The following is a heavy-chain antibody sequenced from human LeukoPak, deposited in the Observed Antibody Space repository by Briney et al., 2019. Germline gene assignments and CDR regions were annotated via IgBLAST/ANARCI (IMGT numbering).Heavy chain of an antibody. V-gene: IGHV3-23*01. Sequence: PGGSLRLSCAASGFTFSSYAMRWVRQAPRKGLEWVSAISGSGGSTYYADSVKGRFTISRDNSKNTLYLQMNRLRAEDTAVHCCAKPGYYDSLPRSTFDQWRQGPPVPVSS. J-gene: IGHJ4*02. CDR2: ISGSGGST. CDR3: AKPGYYDSLPRSTFDQ. D-gene: IGHD3-9*01. CDR1: GFTFSSYA.